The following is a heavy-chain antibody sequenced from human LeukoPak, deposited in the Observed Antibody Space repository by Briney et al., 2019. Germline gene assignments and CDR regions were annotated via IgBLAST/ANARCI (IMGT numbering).Heavy chain of an antibody. D-gene: IGHD6-19*01. CDR3: ARGIAVAGLTYNWFDP. V-gene: IGHV4-34*01. J-gene: IGHJ5*02. CDR2: INHSGST. Sequence: PSETLSLTCAVYGGSFSGYYWSWIRQPPGKGLERIGEINHSGSTNYNPSLKSRVTMSVDTSKNQFSLKLSSVTAADTAVYYCARGIAVAGLTYNWFDPWGQGTLVTVSS. CDR1: GGSFSGYY.